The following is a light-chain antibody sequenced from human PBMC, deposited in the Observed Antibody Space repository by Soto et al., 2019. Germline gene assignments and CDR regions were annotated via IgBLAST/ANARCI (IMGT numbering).Light chain of an antibody. CDR1: SSDVGSYNR. V-gene: IGLV2-18*02. CDR3: SSYTSSSTLV. CDR2: EVS. J-gene: IGLJ2*01. Sequence: QPVLTQPPSVSGSPGQSVTISCTGTSSDVGSYNRVSWYQQPPGTAPKLMIYEVSNRPSGVPDRFSGSKSGNTAPLTISGLQAEDEADYYCSSYTSSSTLVFGGGTKLTVL.